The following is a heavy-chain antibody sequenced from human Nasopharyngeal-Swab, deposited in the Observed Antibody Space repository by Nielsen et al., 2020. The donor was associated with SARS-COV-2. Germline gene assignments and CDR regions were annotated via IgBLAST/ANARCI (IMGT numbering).Heavy chain of an antibody. CDR3: ARQTNQYYDFWSGYPDRFYRPFDY. J-gene: IGHJ4*02. V-gene: IGHV4-39*01. CDR2: IYYSGST. CDR1: GGSISSSSYY. D-gene: IGHD3-3*01. Sequence: SETLSLTCTVSGGSISSSSYYWGWIRQPPGKGLEWIGTIYYSGSTYYNPSLKSRVTISVDTSKNQFSLKLSSVTAADTAVYYCARQTNQYYDFWSGYPDRFYRPFDYWGQGTLVTVSS.